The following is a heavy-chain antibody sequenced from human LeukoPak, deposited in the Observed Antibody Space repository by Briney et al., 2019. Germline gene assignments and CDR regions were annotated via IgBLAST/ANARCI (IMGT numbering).Heavy chain of an antibody. CDR2: INHSGST. J-gene: IGHJ4*02. CDR3: ARGGYGGNFDY. Sequence: SETLSLTCAVYGGSFSGYYWSWIRQPPRKGLEWIGEINHSGSTNYNPSLKSRVTISVDTSKNPFSLKLSSVTAADTVVYYCARGGYGGNFDYWGQGTLVTVSS. D-gene: IGHD4-23*01. CDR1: GGSFSGYY. V-gene: IGHV4-34*01.